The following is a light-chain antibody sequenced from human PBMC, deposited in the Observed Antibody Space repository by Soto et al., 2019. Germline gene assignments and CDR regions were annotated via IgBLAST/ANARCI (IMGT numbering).Light chain of an antibody. CDR2: SNS. CDR1: SSNIGSNT. Sequence: QSVLTQPPSASGTPGQRVTISCSGSSSNIGSNTVNWYQQLPGTAPKLLIYSNSQRPSGVPDRFSGSQSGTSASLAISGLQSEDEADYYCAAWDDSLNGGVFGGGTKLTVL. V-gene: IGLV1-44*01. CDR3: AAWDDSLNGGV. J-gene: IGLJ3*02.